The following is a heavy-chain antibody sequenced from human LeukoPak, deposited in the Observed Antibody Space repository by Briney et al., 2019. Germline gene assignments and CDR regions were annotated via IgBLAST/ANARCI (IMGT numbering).Heavy chain of an antibody. V-gene: IGHV1-18*01. D-gene: IGHD1-26*01. CDR2: ISAYNGNT. CDR3: ARDAWIVGALDY. CDR1: GYTVTDYG. J-gene: IGHJ4*02. Sequence: ASVQVSCKASGYTVTDYGISWVRQAPGQGLEWMGWISAYNGNTNYAQKLQGRVTMTTDTSTSTAYMELRSLRSDDTAVYYCARDAWIVGALDYWGQGTLVTVSS.